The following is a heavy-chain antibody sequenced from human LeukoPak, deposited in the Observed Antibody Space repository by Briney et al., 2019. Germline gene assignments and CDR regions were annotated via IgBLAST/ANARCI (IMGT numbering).Heavy chain of an antibody. Sequence: PGGSLRLSCAASGFTFSSYGMHWVRQAPGKGLEWVAVIWYDGSNKYYADSVKGRFTISRDNSKNTLYLQMNSLRAEDTAVYYCARGRRWLRKSTPSHFDYWGQGTLVTVSS. V-gene: IGHV3-33*01. CDR3: ARGRRWLRKSTPSHFDY. CDR2: IWYDGSNK. D-gene: IGHD5-24*01. CDR1: GFTFSSYG. J-gene: IGHJ4*02.